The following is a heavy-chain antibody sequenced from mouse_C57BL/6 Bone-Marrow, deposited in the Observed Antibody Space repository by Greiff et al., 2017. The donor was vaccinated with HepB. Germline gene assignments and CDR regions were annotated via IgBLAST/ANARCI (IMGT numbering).Heavy chain of an antibody. J-gene: IGHJ3*01. CDR1: GYTFTSYW. Sequence: QVQLQQPGAELVKPGASVKLSCKASGYTFTSYWMHWVKQRPGQGLEWIGMIHPNSGSTNYNEKFKSKATLTVDKSSSTAYMQLSSLTSEDSAVYYCARGYYGYDGGFAYWGQGTLVTVSA. D-gene: IGHD2-2*01. CDR2: IHPNSGST. V-gene: IGHV1-64*01. CDR3: ARGYYGYDGGFAY.